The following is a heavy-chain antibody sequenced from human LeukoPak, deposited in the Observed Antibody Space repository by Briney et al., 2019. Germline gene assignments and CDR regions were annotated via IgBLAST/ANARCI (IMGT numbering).Heavy chain of an antibody. Sequence: SVKVSCKASGGTFSSYAISWVRQAPGQGLEWMGGIIPIFGTANYAQKFQGRVTITADKSTSTAYMELSSLRSEDTAVYYCAKGVVVAPDVTPFDYWGQGTLVTVSS. J-gene: IGHJ4*02. CDR1: GGTFSSYA. D-gene: IGHD2-2*01. V-gene: IGHV1-69*06. CDR3: AKGVVVAPDVTPFDY. CDR2: IIPIFGTA.